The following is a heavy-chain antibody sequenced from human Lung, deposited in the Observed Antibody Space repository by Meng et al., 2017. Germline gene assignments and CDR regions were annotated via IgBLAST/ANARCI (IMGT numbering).Heavy chain of an antibody. CDR1: GFSFTVAW. CDR3: ATGAAAADH. D-gene: IGHD6-13*01. Sequence: VQLLGAGGGWVTPGWSLRLSCVASGFSFTVAWMSWVRQAPGKGLEWVGRIKRDSDGGTTDYAAPVKGRFTISRDDSKNTLYLQMNSLITEDTAVYFCATGAAAADHWGQGTLVTVSS. V-gene: IGHV3-15*01. J-gene: IGHJ4*02. CDR2: IKRDSDGGTT.